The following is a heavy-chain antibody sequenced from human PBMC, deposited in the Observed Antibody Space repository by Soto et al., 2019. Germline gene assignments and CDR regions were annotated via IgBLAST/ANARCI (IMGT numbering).Heavy chain of an antibody. CDR2: INPNSGGT. CDR3: ARDDGGWFGDHYGMDV. D-gene: IGHD3-10*01. V-gene: IGHV1-2*04. CDR1: GYTFTGYY. J-gene: IGHJ6*02. Sequence: QVQLVQSGAEVKKPGASVKVSCKASGYTFTGYYMHWVRQAPGQGLEWMGWINPNSGGTNYAQKFQGWVTMTRDTSSSTAYMELSRLRSDDTAVYYCARDDGGWFGDHYGMDVWGQGATGTVSS.